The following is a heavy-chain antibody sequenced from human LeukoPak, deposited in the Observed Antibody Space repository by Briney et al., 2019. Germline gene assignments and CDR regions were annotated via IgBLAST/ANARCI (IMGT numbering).Heavy chain of an antibody. D-gene: IGHD1-7*01. Sequence: GGSLRLSCAASGFTFRNYWMHWVRQAPGKGLVWVSCINNDGSSTDYADSVKGRFTISRDNAKNTLYLQMNSLRAEDTAVYYCARPDLMRELRFDPWGQGTLVTVSP. CDR2: INNDGSST. J-gene: IGHJ5*02. V-gene: IGHV3-74*01. CDR1: GFTFRNYW. CDR3: ARPDLMRELRFDP.